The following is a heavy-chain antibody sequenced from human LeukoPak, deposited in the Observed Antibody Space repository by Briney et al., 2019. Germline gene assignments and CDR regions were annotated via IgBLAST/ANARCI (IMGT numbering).Heavy chain of an antibody. D-gene: IGHD4/OR15-4a*01. CDR3: TRLDGANFDFDY. V-gene: IGHV3-73*01. Sequence: GGSLRLSCAASGFTFSGSAIHWVRQASGKELEWVGRIKRKADSYATAYSASVNGRFTISRDDSKNTAYLQMNSLKTEDAALYYCTRLDGANFDFDYWGQGTLVTVSS. CDR2: IKRKADSYAT. CDR1: GFTFSGSA. J-gene: IGHJ4*02.